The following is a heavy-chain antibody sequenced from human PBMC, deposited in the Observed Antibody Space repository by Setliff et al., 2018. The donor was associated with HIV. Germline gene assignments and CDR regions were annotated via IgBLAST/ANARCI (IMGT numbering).Heavy chain of an antibody. CDR3: AKARRVADFDY. D-gene: IGHD2-15*01. CDR1: GGSISSGGYY. J-gene: IGHJ4*02. Sequence: PSETLSLTCTVSGGSISSGGYYWSWIRQHPGKGLEWIGNIHYSGNTNYNPSLKSRVTISLDTSRNQLSLKLTSVTAADTAVYYCAKARRVADFDYWGQGTLVTVSS. V-gene: IGHV4-61*08. CDR2: IHYSGNT.